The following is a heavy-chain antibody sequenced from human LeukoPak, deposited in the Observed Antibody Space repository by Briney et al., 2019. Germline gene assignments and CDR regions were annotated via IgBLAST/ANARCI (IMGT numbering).Heavy chain of an antibody. CDR2: FDPAEGEN. CDR1: GYTFTELS. V-gene: IGHV1-24*01. CDR3: ARGYSGYDPGDY. Sequence: ASVKVSCKVSGYTFTELSVHWVRQAPGKGLEWMGGFDPAEGENIDAQKFQGRVTMTTDTSTSTAYMELRSLRSDDTAVYYCARGYSGYDPGDYWGQGTLVTVSS. D-gene: IGHD5-12*01. J-gene: IGHJ4*02.